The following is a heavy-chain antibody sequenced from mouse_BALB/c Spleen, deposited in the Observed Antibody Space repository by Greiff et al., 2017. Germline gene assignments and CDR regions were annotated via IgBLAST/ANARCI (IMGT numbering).Heavy chain of an antibody. J-gene: IGHJ4*01. CDR3: ANYYDYDDGYAMDY. Sequence: QVQLQQSAAELARPGASVKMSCKASGYTFTSYTMHWVKQRPGQGLEWIGYINPSSGYTEYNQKFKDKTTLTADKSSSTAYMQLSSLTSEDSAVYYCANYYDYDDGYAMDYWGQGTSVTVSS. D-gene: IGHD2-4*01. CDR1: GYTFTSYT. V-gene: IGHV1-4*02. CDR2: INPSSGYT.